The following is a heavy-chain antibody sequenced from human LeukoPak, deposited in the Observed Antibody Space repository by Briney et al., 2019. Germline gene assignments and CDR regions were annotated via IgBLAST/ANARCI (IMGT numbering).Heavy chain of an antibody. J-gene: IGHJ4*02. CDR2: IYYSGST. Sequence: PSETLSLTCTVSGDSISSGDHYWTWIRQPAGKGLEWIGYIYYSGSTNYNPSLKSRVTISVDTSKNQFSLKLSSVTAADTAVYYCAREAGYYGSGGRYYFDYWGQGTLVTVSS. CDR3: AREAGYYGSGGRYYFDY. CDR1: GDSISSGDHY. V-gene: IGHV4-61*10. D-gene: IGHD3-10*01.